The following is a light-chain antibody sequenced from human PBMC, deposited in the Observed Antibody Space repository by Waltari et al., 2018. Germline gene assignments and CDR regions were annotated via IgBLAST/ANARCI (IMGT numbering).Light chain of an antibody. V-gene: IGKV2-40*01. CDR3: MQRLEFPYT. CDR1: QSLLNSDDGYTY. CDR2: TLA. Sequence: DIVMTQTPLSLPVTPGEPASNSCRSSQSLLNSDDGYTYLDWFLQEPGQSPQLLIFTLAYRASGVPDRFSGTGSGSNFSLKISRVEAEDVGVYYCMQRLEFPYTFGQGTRLDMK. J-gene: IGKJ2*01.